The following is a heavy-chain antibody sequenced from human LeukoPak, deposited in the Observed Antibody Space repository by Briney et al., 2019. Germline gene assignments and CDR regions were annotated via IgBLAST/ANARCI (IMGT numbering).Heavy chain of an antibody. D-gene: IGHD4-17*01. J-gene: IGHJ4*02. CDR3: ARDRGANGEADY. Sequence: SQTLSLTCTVSGGSISSGGYYWSWLRQHPGKGLEWIGYIYYSGSTYYNPSLKSRVTISVDTSKNQFSLKLSSVTAADTAVYYCARDRGANGEADYWGQGTLVTVSS. CDR2: IYYSGST. CDR1: GGSISSGGYY. V-gene: IGHV4-31*03.